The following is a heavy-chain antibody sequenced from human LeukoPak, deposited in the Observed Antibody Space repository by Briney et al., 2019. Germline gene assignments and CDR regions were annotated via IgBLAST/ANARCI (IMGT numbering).Heavy chain of an antibody. D-gene: IGHD2-2*01. CDR2: INPSGGST. V-gene: IGHV1-46*01. Sequence: ASVKVSCKASGYTFTSYYMHWVRQAPGQGLEWMGIINPSGGSTSYAQKFQGRVTMTRDMSTSTVYMELNSLRSEDTAVYYCARAYCSSTSCYHIDYWGQGTLVTVSS. CDR3: ARAYCSSTSCYHIDY. CDR1: GYTFTSYY. J-gene: IGHJ4*02.